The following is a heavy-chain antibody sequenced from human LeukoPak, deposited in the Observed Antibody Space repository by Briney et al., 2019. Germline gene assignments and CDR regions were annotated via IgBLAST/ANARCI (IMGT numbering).Heavy chain of an antibody. V-gene: IGHV4-59*01. J-gene: IGHJ3*02. CDR1: GGSISSYY. CDR2: IYYSGST. CDR3: AREDYGDGGDAFDI. Sequence: SETLSLTCTVSGGSISSYYWSWIRQPPGKGLEWIGYIYYSGSTNYNPSLKSRVAISVDTSKNQFSLKLSSVTAADTAVHYCAREDYGDGGDAFDIWGQGTMVTVSS. D-gene: IGHD4-17*01.